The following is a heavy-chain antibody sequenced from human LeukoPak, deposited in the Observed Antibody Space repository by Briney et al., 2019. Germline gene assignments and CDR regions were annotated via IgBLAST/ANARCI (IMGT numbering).Heavy chain of an antibody. CDR2: INHSGST. J-gene: IGHJ4*02. D-gene: IGHD4-17*01. CDR3: ARFTPSTVTSHFDY. CDR1: GGSFSGYY. Sequence: SETLSLTCAVYGGSFSGYYWSWIRQPPGKGLEWIGEINHSGSTNYNPSLKSRVTISVDTSKNQFSLRLSPVTAADTAVYYCARFTPSTVTSHFDYWGQGTLVTVSS. V-gene: IGHV4-34*01.